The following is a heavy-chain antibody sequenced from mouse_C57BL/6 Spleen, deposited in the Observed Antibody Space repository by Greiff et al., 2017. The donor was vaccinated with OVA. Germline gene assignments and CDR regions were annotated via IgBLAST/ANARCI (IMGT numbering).Heavy chain of an antibody. CDR3: ARGGRRGYFDV. V-gene: IGHV1-52*01. J-gene: IGHJ1*03. D-gene: IGHD1-1*01. CDR1: GYTFTSYW. Sequence: QVQLQQPGAELVRPGSSVKLSCKASGYTFTSYWMHWVKQRPLQGLEWIGNIDPSDSETHYNQKFKDKATLTVDKSSSTAYMQLSSLTSEDSAVYYCARGGRRGYFDVWGTGTTVTVSS. CDR2: IDPSDSET.